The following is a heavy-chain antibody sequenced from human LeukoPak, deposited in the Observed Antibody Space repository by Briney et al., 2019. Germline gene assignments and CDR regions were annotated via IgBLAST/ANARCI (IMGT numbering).Heavy chain of an antibody. CDR3: AREGYDYVWGSYRYTELYDY. J-gene: IGHJ4*02. Sequence: SETLSLTCAVYGGSFSGYYWSWIRQPPGKGLEWIGEINHSGSTNYNPSLKSRVTIPVDTSKNQFSLKLSSVTAADTAVYYCAREGYDYVWGSYRYTELYDYWGQGTLVTVSS. D-gene: IGHD3-16*02. CDR2: INHSGST. V-gene: IGHV4-34*01. CDR1: GGSFSGYY.